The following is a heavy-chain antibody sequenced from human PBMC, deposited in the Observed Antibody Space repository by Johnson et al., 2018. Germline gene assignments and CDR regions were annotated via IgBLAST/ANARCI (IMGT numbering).Heavy chain of an antibody. CDR3: AREMASTYYFDY. J-gene: IGHJ4*02. V-gene: IGHV1-46*01. D-gene: IGHD5-24*01. CDR2: INLSGVKT. CDR1: GYTFTSYF. Sequence: VQLVQSGAEVKKPGASVTLSCKASGYTFTSYFIHWVRQAPGQGLEWMGIINLSGVKTHFAQKFQGRVTITRDTSTSTVYMELSGLRSDDTAVYYCAREMASTYYFDYWGQGTLVTVSS.